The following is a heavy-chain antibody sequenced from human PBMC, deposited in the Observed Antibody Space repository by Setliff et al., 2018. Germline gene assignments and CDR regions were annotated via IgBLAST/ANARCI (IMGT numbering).Heavy chain of an antibody. CDR2: ISWDGGST. Sequence: PGGSLRLSCAASGFTFDDYTMHWVRQAPGKGLEWVSLISWDGGSTYYADSVKGRFTISRDNSKNSLYLQISSLKAEDTAVYYCARVFRRGYDYWGQGTLVTVSS. V-gene: IGHV3-43*01. D-gene: IGHD5-12*01. CDR1: GFTFDDYT. CDR3: ARVFRRGYDY. J-gene: IGHJ4*02.